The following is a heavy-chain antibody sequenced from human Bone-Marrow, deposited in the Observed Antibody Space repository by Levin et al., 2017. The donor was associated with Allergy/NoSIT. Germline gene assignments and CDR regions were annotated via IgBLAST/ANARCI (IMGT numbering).Heavy chain of an antibody. CDR2: ISGSGSST. Sequence: LSLPCAASGFTFNSSALSWVRQAPGKGLEWVSAISGSGSSTYYADSVKGRFTISRDNSKTTLYLQMNSLRAEDTAVYYCAKGAGWVAGAVALIWGQGTLVTVSS. V-gene: IGHV3-23*01. CDR3: AKGAGWVAGAVALI. J-gene: IGHJ4*02. CDR1: GFTFNSSA. D-gene: IGHD6-19*01.